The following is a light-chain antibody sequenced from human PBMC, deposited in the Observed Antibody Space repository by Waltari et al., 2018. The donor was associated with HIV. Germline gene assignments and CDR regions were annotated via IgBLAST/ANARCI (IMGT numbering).Light chain of an antibody. J-gene: IGLJ2*01. CDR1: NIGSKR. CDR2: DED. Sequence: SYVLTQSPSVSVAPGQTAIITCGGNNIGSKRVHWYQQRPGQAPVLIIFDEDDRPSGIPERFSGSNSGDTATLSSSRVEAGDEADYFCQVWDIITDEVIFGGGTKMTVL. CDR3: QVWDIITDEVI. V-gene: IGLV3-21*01.